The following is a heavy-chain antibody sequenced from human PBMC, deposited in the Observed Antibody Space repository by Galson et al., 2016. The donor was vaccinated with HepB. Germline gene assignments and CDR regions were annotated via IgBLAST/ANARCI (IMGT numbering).Heavy chain of an antibody. Sequence: SETLSLTCAVSGGSISSGNWWSWVRQPPGKGLEWIGEIHHSGNTNYNSSLKSRVTISVDKSKRQFSLRLRSVTAADTAVYYCATSGGPTWGSSDYWGQGTLVTVSS. J-gene: IGHJ4*02. D-gene: IGHD7-27*01. CDR2: IHHSGNT. V-gene: IGHV4-4*02. CDR1: GGSISSGNW. CDR3: ATSGGPTWGSSDY.